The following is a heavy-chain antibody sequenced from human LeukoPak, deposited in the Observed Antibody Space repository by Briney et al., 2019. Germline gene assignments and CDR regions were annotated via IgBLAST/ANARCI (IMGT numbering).Heavy chain of an antibody. CDR3: ARGGYSSSWYGERWFDP. D-gene: IGHD6-13*01. J-gene: IGHJ5*02. CDR2: IYYSGST. Sequence: SETLSLTCTVSGSGYSISGGYYWSWIRQPPGKGLEWIGYIYYSGSTNYNPSLKSRVTISVDTSKNQFSLRLSSVTAADTAVYYCARGGYSSSWYGERWFDPWGQGTLVTVSS. V-gene: IGHV4-61*08. CDR1: GSGYSISGGYY.